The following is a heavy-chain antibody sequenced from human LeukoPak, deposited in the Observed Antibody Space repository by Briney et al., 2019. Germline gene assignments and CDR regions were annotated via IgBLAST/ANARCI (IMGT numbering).Heavy chain of an antibody. CDR1: GGSISSGSYY. Sequence: SETLSLTCTVSGGSISSGSYYWSWIRQPAGKGLEWIGRIYTGGSTNYNPSLKSRVTISVDTSKNQFSLKLSSVTAADTAVYYCARSILGYNWNDGSGDYFDYWGQGTLVTVSS. V-gene: IGHV4-61*02. D-gene: IGHD1-20*01. CDR3: ARSILGYNWNDGSGDYFDY. J-gene: IGHJ4*02. CDR2: IYTGGST.